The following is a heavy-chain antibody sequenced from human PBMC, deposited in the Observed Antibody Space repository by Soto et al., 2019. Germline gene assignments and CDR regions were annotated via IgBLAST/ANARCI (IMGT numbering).Heavy chain of an antibody. CDR2: IYYSGST. J-gene: IGHJ4*02. CDR3: ARANGDYPFDY. CDR1: GGSISSGDYY. V-gene: IGHV4-30-4*01. D-gene: IGHD4-17*01. Sequence: PSETLSLTCTVSGGSISSGDYYWSWIRQPPGKGLEWIGYIYYSGSTYYNPSLKSRVTISVDTSKNQFSLKLSSVTAADTAVYYCARANGDYPFDYWGQGTLVTVSS.